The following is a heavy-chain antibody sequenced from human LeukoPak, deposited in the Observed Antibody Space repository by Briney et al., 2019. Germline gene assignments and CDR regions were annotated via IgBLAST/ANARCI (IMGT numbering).Heavy chain of an antibody. CDR2: TYYSGST. CDR3: ARDPIITGTDGYYFDY. D-gene: IGHD1-7*01. Sequence: SETLSLTCTVSGGSISSSSYYWGWIRQPPGKGLEWIGSTYYSGSTYYNPSLKSRVTISVDTSKNQFSLKLSSVTAADTAVYYCARDPIITGTDGYYFDYWGQGTLVTVSS. CDR1: GGSISSSSYY. V-gene: IGHV4-39*07. J-gene: IGHJ4*02.